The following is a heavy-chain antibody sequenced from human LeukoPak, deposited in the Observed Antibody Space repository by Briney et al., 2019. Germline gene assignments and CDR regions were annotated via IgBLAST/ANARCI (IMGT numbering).Heavy chain of an antibody. J-gene: IGHJ4*02. CDR3: TRMTTGHDY. CDR2: VNHSGYT. CDR1: GVSFNDYY. D-gene: IGHD4-17*01. Sequence: PSETLSLTCAVSGVSFNDYYWSWVRQTPGKGLEWIGEVNHSGYTNDSPSLKSRVTLSIDTSRKQFSLNLRSVTVADSGIYYCTRMTTGHDYWGQGTLVTVSS. V-gene: IGHV4-34*01.